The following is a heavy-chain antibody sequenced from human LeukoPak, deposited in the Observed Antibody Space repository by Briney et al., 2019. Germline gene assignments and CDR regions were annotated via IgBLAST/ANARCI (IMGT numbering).Heavy chain of an antibody. CDR2: IIPIFGTA. J-gene: IGHJ4*02. D-gene: IGHD3-3*01. Sequence: GASVKVSCKASGGTFSSYAISWVRQAPGQELEWMGGIIPIFGTANYAQKFQGRVTITADESTSTAYMELSSLRSEDTAVYYCARDRVTIFGVVTPFDYWGQGTLVTVSS. V-gene: IGHV1-69*13. CDR1: GGTFSSYA. CDR3: ARDRVTIFGVVTPFDY.